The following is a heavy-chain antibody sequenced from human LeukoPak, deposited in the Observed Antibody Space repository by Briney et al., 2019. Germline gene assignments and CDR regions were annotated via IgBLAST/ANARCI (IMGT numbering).Heavy chain of an antibody. CDR3: ARVPSRRITMVRGVIIDY. CDR2: MNPNSGNT. CDR1: GYTFTSYD. Sequence: ASVKVSCKASGYTFTSYDINWMRQATGQGLEWMGWMNPNSGNTGYAQKFQGRVTMTRNTSISTAYMELSSLRSEDTAVYYCARVPSRRITMVRGVIIDYWGQGTLVTVSS. V-gene: IGHV1-8*01. J-gene: IGHJ4*02. D-gene: IGHD3-10*01.